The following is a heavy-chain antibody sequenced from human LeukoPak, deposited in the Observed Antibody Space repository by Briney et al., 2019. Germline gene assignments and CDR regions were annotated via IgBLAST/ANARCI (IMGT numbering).Heavy chain of an antibody. CDR2: ISSSSSYI. CDR3: ARFDILTAWDY. D-gene: IGHD3-9*01. J-gene: IGHJ4*02. Sequence: GGSLRLSCAASGFTFSSYSMDWVRQAPGKGLEWVSSISSSSSYIYYADSVKGRFTISRDNAKNSLYLQMNSLRAEDTAVYYCARFDILTAWDYWGQGTLVTVSS. V-gene: IGHV3-21*01. CDR1: GFTFSSYS.